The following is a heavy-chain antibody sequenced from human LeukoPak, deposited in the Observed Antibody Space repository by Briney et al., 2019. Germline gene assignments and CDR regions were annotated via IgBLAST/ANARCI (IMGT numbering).Heavy chain of an antibody. J-gene: IGHJ4*02. CDR2: IYYSGST. CDR1: GGSISSSSYY. Sequence: SETLSLTCTVSGGSISSSSYYWGWIRQPPGKGLEWIGSIYYSGSTYYNPSLKSRVTISVDTSKSQFSLKLSSVTAADTAVYYCARVGDSSGYYFFDYWGQGTLVTVSS. CDR3: ARVGDSSGYYFFDY. D-gene: IGHD3-22*01. V-gene: IGHV4-39*07.